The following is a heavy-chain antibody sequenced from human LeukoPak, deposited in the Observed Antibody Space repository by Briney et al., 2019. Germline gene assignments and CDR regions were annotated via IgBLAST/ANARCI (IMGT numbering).Heavy chain of an antibody. V-gene: IGHV1-3*01. Sequence: ASVKVPCKASGYTFTSYAMHWVRQAPGQRLEWMGWINAGNGNTKYSQKFQGRVTITRDTSASTAYMELSRLRSDDTAVYYCARGRNRWYYYDSSGYHDYWGQGTLVTVSS. CDR1: GYTFTSYA. CDR3: ARGRNRWYYYDSSGYHDY. D-gene: IGHD3-22*01. J-gene: IGHJ4*02. CDR2: INAGNGNT.